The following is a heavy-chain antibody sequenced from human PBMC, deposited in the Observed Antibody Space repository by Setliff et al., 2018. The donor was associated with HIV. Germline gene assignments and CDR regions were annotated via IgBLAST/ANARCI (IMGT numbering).Heavy chain of an antibody. J-gene: IGHJ3*02. D-gene: IGHD3-16*01. CDR2: ISGSSSPI. CDR3: VKGGMTNAAFNI. Sequence: GGSLRLSCAASGFTFSTYSMTWVRQAPGKGLEWVSYISGSSSPIYYADSVKGRFTISRDNAKNTLYLQMNSLRAEDTALYYCVKGGMTNAAFNIWGPGTMVTVSS. V-gene: IGHV3-48*01. CDR1: GFTFSTYS.